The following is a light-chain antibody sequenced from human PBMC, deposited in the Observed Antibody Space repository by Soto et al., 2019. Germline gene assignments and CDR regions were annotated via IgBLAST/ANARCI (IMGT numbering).Light chain of an antibody. CDR1: SNDIGAYEF. J-gene: IGLJ1*01. CDR2: EVV. CDR3: KSYAGSNTYV. V-gene: IGLV2-8*01. Sequence: YVLTQPPSSSGSPGESVTISCTGTSNDIGAYEFVSWYQHHPGKAPKLIIYEVVQRPSGVPDRFSGYKSGNTASLTVSGLQAADEADYCKSYAGSNTYVFGTGTKVTVL.